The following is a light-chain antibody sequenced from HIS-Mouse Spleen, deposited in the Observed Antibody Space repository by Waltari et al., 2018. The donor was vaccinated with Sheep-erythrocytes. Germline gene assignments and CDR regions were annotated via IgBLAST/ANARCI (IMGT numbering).Light chain of an antibody. CDR2: DVS. CDR3: CSYAGSYNHV. V-gene: IGLV2-11*01. Sequence: QSALTQPRSVSGSPGQSVTISCTGTSCAGRCYNYFSWYQQHPGKAPKLLIYDVSKRPSGVPDRFSGSKSGNTASLTISGLQAEDEADYYCCSYAGSYNHVFATGTKVTVL. CDR1: SCAGRCYNY. J-gene: IGLJ1*01.